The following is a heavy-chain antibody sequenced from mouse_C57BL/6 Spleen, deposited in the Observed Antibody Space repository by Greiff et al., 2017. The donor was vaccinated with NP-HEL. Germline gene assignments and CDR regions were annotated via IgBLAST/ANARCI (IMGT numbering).Heavy chain of an antibody. CDR1: GYAFSSYW. CDR3: ARSGTTVVATEGYFDY. Sequence: QVQLQQSGAELVKPGASVKISCKASGYAFSSYWMNWVKQRPGQGLEWIGQIYPGDGDTNYNGKFKGKATLTADKSSSTAYMQLSSLTSEDSAVYFCARSGTTVVATEGYFDYWGQGTTLTVSS. V-gene: IGHV1-80*01. CDR2: IYPGDGDT. J-gene: IGHJ2*01. D-gene: IGHD1-1*01.